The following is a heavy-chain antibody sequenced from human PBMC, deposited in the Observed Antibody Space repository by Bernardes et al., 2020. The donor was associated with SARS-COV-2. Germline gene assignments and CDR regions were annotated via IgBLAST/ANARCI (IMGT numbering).Heavy chain of an antibody. J-gene: IGHJ4*02. D-gene: IGHD3-10*01. V-gene: IGHV3-74*01. CDR3: ARGSGNYYHDY. CDR2: INPGATGT. Sequence: GGSLRLSCVGSGFTFSSHWMHWVRQAPGKGLVWVSRINPGATGTNYADSVEGRFTISRDNAKNTLWLQMNSLRADDTAVYYCARGSGNYYHDYWGQGTLVTVSS. CDR1: GFTFSSHW.